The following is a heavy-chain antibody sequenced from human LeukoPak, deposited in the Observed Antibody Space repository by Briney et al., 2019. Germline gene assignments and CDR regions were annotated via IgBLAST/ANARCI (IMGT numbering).Heavy chain of an antibody. CDR2: VNPNSGVT. CDR3: ARDTGFPFFDF. Sequence: ASVKVSCKASGYTFIGYYIHWVRQAPGQGLEWMGSVNPNSGVTDYAQKFQGRVTMTRDTSISTAYMELNRLTSDDTAVYYCARDTGFPFFDFWGHGALVTVSS. CDR1: GYTFIGYY. J-gene: IGHJ4*01. V-gene: IGHV1-2*02.